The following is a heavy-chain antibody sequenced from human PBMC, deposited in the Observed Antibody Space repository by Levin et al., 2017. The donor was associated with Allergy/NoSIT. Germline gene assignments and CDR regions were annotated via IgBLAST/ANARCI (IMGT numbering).Heavy chain of an antibody. CDR3: ARFVVTAVSYFYMDV. CDR2: ISTHNGNT. J-gene: IGHJ6*03. Sequence: ASVKVSCKASGYTFKNYGISWVRQAPGQGLEWMGWISTHNGNTNYAQSFQGRVTMTTATSTSTADMELRSLISDDTAVYYCARFVVTAVSYFYMDVWGKGTTVTVSS. D-gene: IGHD2-2*01. V-gene: IGHV1-18*01. CDR1: GYTFKNYG.